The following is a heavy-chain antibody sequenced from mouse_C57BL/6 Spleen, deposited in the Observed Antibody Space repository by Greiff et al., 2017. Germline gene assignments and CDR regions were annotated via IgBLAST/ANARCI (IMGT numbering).Heavy chain of an antibody. CDR3: ARSHYYGSSYDFGY. CDR2: IYPGDGDT. Sequence: QVQLQQSGPELVKPGASVKISCKASGYAFSSSWMNGVKLRPGKGLGWIGRIYPGDGDTNYNGKFKGKATLTADKSSSTAYMQRSSLTSEDSAVYFCARSHYYGSSYDFGYWGQVTTLTVSS. J-gene: IGHJ2*01. CDR1: GYAFSSSW. V-gene: IGHV1-82*01. D-gene: IGHD1-1*01.